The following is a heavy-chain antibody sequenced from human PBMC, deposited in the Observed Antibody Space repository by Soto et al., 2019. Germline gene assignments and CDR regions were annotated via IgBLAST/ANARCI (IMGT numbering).Heavy chain of an antibody. J-gene: IGHJ4*02. V-gene: IGHV4-38-2*01. CDR3: ARVAHYYDSSGFFDY. Sequence: PSETLSLTCAVSGYSISSGYYWGWIRQPPGKGLEWIGSIYHSGSTYYNPSLKSRVTISVDTSKNQFSLKLSSVTAADTAVYYCARVAHYYDSSGFFDYWGQGTLVTVSS. CDR1: GYSISSGYY. CDR2: IYHSGST. D-gene: IGHD3-22*01.